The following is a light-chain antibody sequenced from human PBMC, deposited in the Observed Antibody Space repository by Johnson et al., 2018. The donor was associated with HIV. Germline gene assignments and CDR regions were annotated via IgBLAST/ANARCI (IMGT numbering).Light chain of an antibody. J-gene: IGLJ1*01. CDR1: SSNIGNNY. Sequence: QSVLTQPPSVSAAPGQKVTISCSGSSSNIGNNYVSWYQQIPGTAPKLLIYENKKRPSGIPDRFSGSKSGTSATLDITGLQTGDEADYYCGTWDSSLSAYVFGTGTKVTVL. CDR3: GTWDSSLSAYV. V-gene: IGLV1-51*01. CDR2: ENK.